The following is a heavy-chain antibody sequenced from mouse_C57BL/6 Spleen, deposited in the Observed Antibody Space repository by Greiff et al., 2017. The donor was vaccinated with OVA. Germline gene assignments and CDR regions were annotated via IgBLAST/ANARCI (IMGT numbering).Heavy chain of an antibody. CDR3: ARWLLDYFDY. CDR1: GYTFTSYW. CDR2: IDPSDSYT. J-gene: IGHJ2*01. V-gene: IGHV1-69*01. D-gene: IGHD2-3*01. Sequence: QVQLKQPGAELVMPGASVKLSCKASGYTFTSYWMHWVKQRPGQGLEWIGEIDPSDSYTNYNQKFKGKFTLTVDKSSSTAYLQLSSLTSEDSAVYYCARWLLDYFDYWGQGTTLTVSS.